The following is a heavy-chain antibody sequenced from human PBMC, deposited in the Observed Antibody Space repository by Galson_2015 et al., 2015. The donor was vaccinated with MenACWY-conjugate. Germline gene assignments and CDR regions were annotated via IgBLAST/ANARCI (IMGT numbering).Heavy chain of an antibody. J-gene: IGHJ4*02. D-gene: IGHD6-13*01. CDR2: ISYDGSNK. Sequence: SLRLSCAASGFIFSSYAMHWVRQAPGKGLEWVAVISYDGSNKYYADSVKGRFTFSRDNSKNTLYLQMNSLRAEDTAVYYCAAGVAAAELDYWGQGTLVTVSS. V-gene: IGHV3-30*04. CDR3: AAGVAAAELDY. CDR1: GFIFSSYA.